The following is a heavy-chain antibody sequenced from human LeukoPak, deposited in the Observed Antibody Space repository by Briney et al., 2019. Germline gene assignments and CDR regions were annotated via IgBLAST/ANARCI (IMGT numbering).Heavy chain of an antibody. V-gene: IGHV4-59*01. J-gene: IGHJ5*02. CDR2: IYYSGST. CDR3: ARDRAHSGSYSNWFDP. Sequence: SETLPLTCTVSGGSISSYYWSWIRQPPGKGLEWIGYIYYSGSTNYNPSLKSRVTISVDTSKNQFSLKLSSVTAADTAVYYCARDRAHSGSYSNWFDPWGQGTLVTVSS. D-gene: IGHD1-26*01. CDR1: GGSISSYY.